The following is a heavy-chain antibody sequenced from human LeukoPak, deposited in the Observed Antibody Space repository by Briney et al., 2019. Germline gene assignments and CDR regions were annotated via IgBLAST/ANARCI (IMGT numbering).Heavy chain of an antibody. V-gene: IGHV3-48*01. CDR3: ASGRFGELFPFDY. Sequence: PGGSLRLSCAASGFTFSSYSMNWVRQAPGKGLEWVSYISSSSSTIHYADSVKGRFTISRDNAKNSLYLQMNSLRAEDTAVYYCASGRFGELFPFDYWGQGTLVTVSS. D-gene: IGHD3-10*01. CDR2: ISSSSSTI. CDR1: GFTFSSYS. J-gene: IGHJ4*02.